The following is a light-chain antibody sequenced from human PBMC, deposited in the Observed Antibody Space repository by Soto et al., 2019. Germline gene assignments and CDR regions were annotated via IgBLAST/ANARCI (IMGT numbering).Light chain of an antibody. Sequence: EIVMTQSPATLSVSPGERATLSCRASQSVSSNLAWYQQKPGQAPRLLIYGASTRATGIPARFSGSGSGTEFTLTISSLQSEDVAVYYCQQYNNSPRTFGQGTKVEIK. CDR3: QQYNNSPRT. CDR2: GAS. CDR1: QSVSSN. V-gene: IGKV3-15*01. J-gene: IGKJ1*01.